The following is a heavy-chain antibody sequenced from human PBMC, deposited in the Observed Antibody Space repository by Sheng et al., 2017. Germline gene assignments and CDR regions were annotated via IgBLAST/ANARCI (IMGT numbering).Heavy chain of an antibody. Sequence: QVQLQESGPGLVKPSQNLSLSCTVSGGSTSTSDHYWSWIRQPPGKGLEWIAYIFYDGSTYYNPSLKSRVTISLDTSMTQFSLKVSSVTASDTAIYYCASVGARASVTSYNGFDVWGPGTVVTV. CDR3: ASVGARASVTSYNGFDV. J-gene: IGHJ3*01. CDR1: GGSTSTSDHY. V-gene: IGHV4-30-4*08. D-gene: IGHD4-17*01. CDR2: IFYDGST.